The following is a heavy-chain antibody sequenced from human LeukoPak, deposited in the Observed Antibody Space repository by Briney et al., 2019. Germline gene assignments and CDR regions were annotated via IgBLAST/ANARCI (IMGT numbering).Heavy chain of an antibody. D-gene: IGHD6-13*01. V-gene: IGHV1-2*02. CDR2: INPNSGGT. CDR3: ARDLARGYSSSWYWFDP. J-gene: IGHJ5*02. CDR1: GYTFTGYY. Sequence: GASVKVSCKASGYTFTGYYMHWVRQAPGQGLEWMGWINPNSGGTNYAQKFQGRVTMTRDTSISTAYMELSRLRSDDTAVYYCARDLARGYSSSWYWFDPWGQGTLVTVSS.